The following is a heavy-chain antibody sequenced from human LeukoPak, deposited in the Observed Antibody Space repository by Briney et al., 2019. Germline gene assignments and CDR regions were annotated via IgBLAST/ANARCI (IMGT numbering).Heavy chain of an antibody. J-gene: IGHJ3*02. CDR1: GFSLSTSGVG. CDR3: AHRRPANYDYVWGSYRPDAFDI. Sequence: SGPTLVKPTQTLTLTCTFSGFSLSTSGVGVGWIRQPPGKALEWLALSYWDDDKRYSPSLKSRLTITEDTSKNQVVLTMTNMDPVDTATYYCAHRRPANYDYVWGSYRPDAFDIWGQGTMVTVSS. CDR2: SYWDDDK. D-gene: IGHD3-16*02. V-gene: IGHV2-5*02.